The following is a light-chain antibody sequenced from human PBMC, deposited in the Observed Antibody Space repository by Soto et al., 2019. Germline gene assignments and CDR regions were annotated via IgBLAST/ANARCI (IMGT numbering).Light chain of an antibody. V-gene: IGKV1-13*02. J-gene: IGKJ2*01. CDR2: DAS. Sequence: AAQMTQSPSSLSASVGDGVTITCRASQGISSGLAWYQQKPGKAPKLLIFDASNLGSGVPSRFSGSGSGTYFTLTISGLQPEDFATYYCQQFNSYPYPFAQGTKLDI. CDR3: QQFNSYPYP. CDR1: QGISSG.